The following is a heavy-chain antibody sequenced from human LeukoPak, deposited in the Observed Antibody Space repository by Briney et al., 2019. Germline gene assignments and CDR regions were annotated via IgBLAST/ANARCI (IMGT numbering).Heavy chain of an antibody. CDR2: IYTSGST. Sequence: PSQTLSLTCTVSNGSISSGSYYWSWIRQPAGRGLEWIGRIYTSGSTNYNPSLKSRVTISVDTSKNQFSLKLSSVTAADTAVYYCATGGTSCCTFDCWGQGTLVTVSS. V-gene: IGHV4-61*02. CDR1: NGSISSGSYY. CDR3: ATGGTSCCTFDC. J-gene: IGHJ4*02. D-gene: IGHD2-2*01.